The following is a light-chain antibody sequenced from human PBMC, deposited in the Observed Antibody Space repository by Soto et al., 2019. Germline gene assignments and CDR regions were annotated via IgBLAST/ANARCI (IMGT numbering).Light chain of an antibody. CDR2: TAS. Sequence: DIQMTQSPSSVSASVGDRVTLTCRASQDIGTWLAWYQQRPGKAPKLLVYTASSLESGVPSRFSGSGSGADFTLTISGLQAEDFATYFCQQTDSFPYTFGQGTKLDI. CDR3: QQTDSFPYT. CDR1: QDIGTW. J-gene: IGKJ2*01. V-gene: IGKV1-12*01.